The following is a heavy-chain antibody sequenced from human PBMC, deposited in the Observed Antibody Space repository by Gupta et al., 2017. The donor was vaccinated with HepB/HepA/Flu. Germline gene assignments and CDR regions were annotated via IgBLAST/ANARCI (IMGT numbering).Heavy chain of an antibody. CDR1: GGSISSSSYY. CDR2: IYYSGST. CDR3: AREQWLVRGVYFDY. D-gene: IGHD6-19*01. J-gene: IGHJ4*02. Sequence: QLQLQESGPGLVKPSETLSLTCTVSGGSISSSSYYWGWIRQPPGKGLEWIGSIYYSGSTYYNPSLKSRVTISVDTSKNQFSLKLSSVTAADTAVYYCAREQWLVRGVYFDYWGQGTLVTVSS. V-gene: IGHV4-39*02.